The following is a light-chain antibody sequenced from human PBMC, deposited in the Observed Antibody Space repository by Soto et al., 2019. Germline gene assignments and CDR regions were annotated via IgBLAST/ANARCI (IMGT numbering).Light chain of an antibody. V-gene: IGKV1-39*01. Sequence: DIQMTQSPSSLSASVGDRVTITCRASQSISRYLNWYQQKPGKAPNLLIYVASSLQSEVPSRFSGSGSGAHFTLTISSLQPEDFVTYYCQQYNDYSTFGQGTKVDIK. CDR2: VAS. CDR1: QSISRY. J-gene: IGKJ1*01. CDR3: QQYNDYST.